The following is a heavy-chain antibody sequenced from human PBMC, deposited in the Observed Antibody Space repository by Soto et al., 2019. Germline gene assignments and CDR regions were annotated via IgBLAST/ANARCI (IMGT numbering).Heavy chain of an antibody. Sequence: LGESLKISCKGSGYSFTSYWIGWVRQTPGQGLEWMGIIYPGDSDTRYSPSFQGQVTISADKSITTAYLQWRSLMASDTAMYYCATRLIGTTVYWGQGTLVTVSS. CDR2: IYPGDSDT. J-gene: IGHJ4*02. CDR1: GYSFTSYW. V-gene: IGHV5-51*01. D-gene: IGHD1-7*01. CDR3: ATRLIGTTVY.